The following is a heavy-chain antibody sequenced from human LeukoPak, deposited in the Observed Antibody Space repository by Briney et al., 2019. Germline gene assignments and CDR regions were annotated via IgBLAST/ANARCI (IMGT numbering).Heavy chain of an antibody. CDR3: ARDSPGRYCSSTSCYSYYGMDV. CDR1: GYTFTSYY. J-gene: IGHJ6*04. V-gene: IGHV1-46*01. CDR2: INPSGGST. Sequence: GASVKVSCKASGYTFTSYYMHWVRQAPGQGLEWMGIINPSGGSTSYAQKFQGRVTMTRDTSTSTVYMELSSLRSEDTAVYYCARDSPGRYCSSTSCYSYYGMDVWGKGTTVTVSS. D-gene: IGHD2-2*02.